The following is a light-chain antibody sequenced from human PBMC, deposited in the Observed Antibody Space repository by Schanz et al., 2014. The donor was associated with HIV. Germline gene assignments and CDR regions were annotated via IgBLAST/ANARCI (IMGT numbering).Light chain of an antibody. V-gene: IGLV2-14*03. J-gene: IGLJ1*01. CDR3: SSYTSSSTYV. CDR1: SSDVGVYNY. Sequence: QSALTQPASVSGSPGQSITISCTGTSSDVGVYNYVSWYQQHPGKAPKLMIYDVSNRPSGVSNRFSGSKSANTASLTISGLQGDDEADYYCSSYTSSSTYVFGTGTKLTVL. CDR2: DVS.